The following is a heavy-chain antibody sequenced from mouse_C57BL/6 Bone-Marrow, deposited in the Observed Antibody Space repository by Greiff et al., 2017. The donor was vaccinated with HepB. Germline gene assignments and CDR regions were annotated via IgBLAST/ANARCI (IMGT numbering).Heavy chain of an antibody. D-gene: IGHD2-4*01. CDR2: IDPENGDT. CDR1: GFNIKDDY. V-gene: IGHV14-4*01. CDR3: TTPIYYDYAWFAY. J-gene: IGHJ3*01. Sequence: EVKLQESGAELVRPGASVKLSCTASGFNIKDDYMHWVKQRPEQGLEWIGWIDPENGDTEYASKFQGKATITADTSSNTAYLQLSSLTSEDTAVYYCTTPIYYDYAWFAYWGQGTLVTVSA.